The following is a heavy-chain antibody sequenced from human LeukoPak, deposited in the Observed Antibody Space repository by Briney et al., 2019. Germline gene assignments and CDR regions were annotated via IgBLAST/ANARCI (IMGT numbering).Heavy chain of an antibody. CDR1: GFTFSSYW. D-gene: IGHD3-10*01. CDR3: AREGSYGSESFGALDI. J-gene: IGHJ3*02. CDR2: IKGDGSEK. V-gene: IGHV3-7*01. Sequence: AGGSLRLSCAASGFTFSSYWMSWVRQAPGKGLEWVANIKGDGSEKYYVDSVKGRFTISRDNAKNSLYLQMNSLRVEDTAVYYCAREGSYGSESFGALDIWGPGTMVTVSS.